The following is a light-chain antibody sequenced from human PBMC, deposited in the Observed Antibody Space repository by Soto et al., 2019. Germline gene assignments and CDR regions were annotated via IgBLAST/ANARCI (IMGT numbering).Light chain of an antibody. J-gene: IGLJ1*01. CDR1: SSDVGGYNY. Sequence: QSVLPQPASLSGSPGQSIAISCTGTSSDVGGYNYVSWYQQHPGKAPKLIIFDVTNRPSGVSDRFSGSKSGSTASLTISGLQADDEADYYCTSFAGSGTYVFGTGTKVTVL. CDR3: TSFAGSGTYV. CDR2: DVT. V-gene: IGLV2-14*01.